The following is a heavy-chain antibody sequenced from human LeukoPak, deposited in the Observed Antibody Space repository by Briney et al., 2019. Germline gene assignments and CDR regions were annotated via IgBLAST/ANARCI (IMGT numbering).Heavy chain of an antibody. D-gene: IGHD3-22*01. J-gene: IGHJ3*02. CDR1: GGSFSGYY. CDR3: ARGTYYYDSSGGGDAFDI. V-gene: IGHV4-34*01. CDR2: IYHSGST. Sequence: SETLSLTCAVYGGSFSGYYWSWIRQPPGKGLEWIGYIYHSGSTYYNPSLKSRVTISVDRSKNQFSLKLSSVTAADTAVYYCARGTYYYDSSGGGDAFDIWGQGTMVTVSS.